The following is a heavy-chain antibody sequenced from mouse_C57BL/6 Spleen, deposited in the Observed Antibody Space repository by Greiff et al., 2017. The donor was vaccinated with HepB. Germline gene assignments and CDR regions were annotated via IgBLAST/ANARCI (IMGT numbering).Heavy chain of an antibody. CDR1: GYTFTDYE. J-gene: IGHJ2*01. D-gene: IGHD5-1*01. CDR3: TRRTPYYFDY. CDR2: IDPETGGT. Sequence: QVQLQQSGAELVRPGASVTLSCKASGYTFTDYEMHWVKQTPVHGLEWIGAIDPETGGTAYNQKFKGKAILTADKSSSTAYMELRSLTSEDSAVYYWTRRTPYYFDYWGQGTTLTVSS. V-gene: IGHV1-15*01.